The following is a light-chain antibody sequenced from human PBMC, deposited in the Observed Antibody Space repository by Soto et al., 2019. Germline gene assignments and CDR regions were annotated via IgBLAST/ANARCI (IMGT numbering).Light chain of an antibody. CDR2: DVS. V-gene: IGLV2-11*01. J-gene: IGLJ1*01. CDR1: SSDVGGYNY. CDR3: CSYGGSYALDV. Sequence: QSVLTQPRSVSGSPGQSVTISCTGTSSDVGGYNYVSWYQHHPGKAPKLMIYDVSERPSGVPDRFSGSKSGNTASLTISGLQAEDEADYYCCSYGGSYALDVFGTGTKLTVL.